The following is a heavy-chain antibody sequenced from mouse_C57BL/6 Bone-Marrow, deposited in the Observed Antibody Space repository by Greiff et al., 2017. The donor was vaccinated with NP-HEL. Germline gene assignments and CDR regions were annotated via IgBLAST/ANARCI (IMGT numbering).Heavy chain of an antibody. CDR1: GYTFTDYY. CDR2: INPYNGGT. D-gene: IGHD1-1*01. V-gene: IGHV1-19*01. Sequence: EVQVVESGPVLVKPGASVKMSCKASGYTFTDYYMNWVKQSHGKSLEWIGVINPYNGGTSSNQKFKGKATLTVDKSSSTAYMELNCLTSEVSAVNYCAIEGITKGYWGQGTTLTVSS. CDR3: AIEGITKGY. J-gene: IGHJ2*01.